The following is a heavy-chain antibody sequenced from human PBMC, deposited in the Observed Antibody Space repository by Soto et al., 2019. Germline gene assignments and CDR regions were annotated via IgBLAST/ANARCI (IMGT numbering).Heavy chain of an antibody. CDR3: AKDSDYYDSSGYYYGFDY. CDR2: ISGSGGST. Sequence: GGSLRLSCAASGFTFSSYAMSWVRQAPGKGLEWVSAISGSGGSTYYADSVKGRFTISRDNSKNTLYLQMNSLRAEDTAVYYCAKDSDYYDSSGYYYGFDYWGQGTLVTVSS. J-gene: IGHJ4*02. D-gene: IGHD3-22*01. CDR1: GFTFSSYA. V-gene: IGHV3-23*01.